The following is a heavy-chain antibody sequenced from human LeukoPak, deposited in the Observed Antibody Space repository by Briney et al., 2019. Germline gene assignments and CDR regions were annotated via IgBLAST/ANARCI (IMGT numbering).Heavy chain of an antibody. J-gene: IGHJ4*02. CDR2: INHSGST. D-gene: IGHD5-12*01. CDR1: GGSFSGYY. Sequence: PSETLSLTCAVYGGSFSGYYWSWIRQPPGKGLEWIGEINHSGSTNYNPSLKSRVTISVDTSKNQFSLKLSSVTAADTAVYYCARRPQGSGYDYSGYYFDYWGQGTLVTVSS. CDR3: ARRPQGSGYDYSGYYFDY. V-gene: IGHV4-34*01.